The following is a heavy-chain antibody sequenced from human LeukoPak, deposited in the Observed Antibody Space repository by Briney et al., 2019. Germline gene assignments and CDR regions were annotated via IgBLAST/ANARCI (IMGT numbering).Heavy chain of an antibody. CDR3: ARDPGGNWGY. CDR2: IYSGGST. V-gene: IGHV3-66*01. D-gene: IGHD7-27*01. Sequence: GGSLKLSCAASGFTVSSNYMSWVRQAPGKGLEWVSVIYSGGSTYYADSVKGRFTISRDNSKNTLYLQMNSLRAEDTAVYCCARDPGGNWGYWGQGTLVTVSS. CDR1: GFTVSSNY. J-gene: IGHJ4*02.